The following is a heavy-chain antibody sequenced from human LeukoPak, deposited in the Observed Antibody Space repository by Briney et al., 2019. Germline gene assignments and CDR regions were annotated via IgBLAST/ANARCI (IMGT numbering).Heavy chain of an antibody. CDR1: GFTFSSYS. V-gene: IGHV3-21*01. J-gene: IGHJ4*02. Sequence: GGSLRLSCAASGFTFSSYSMNWVRQAPGKGLEWVSSISSSSSYIYYADSVKGRFTISRDNAKNSLYLQMNSLRAEDTAVYYCARAETYYYDSSGYPNDYWGQGTLVTVSS. CDR3: ARAETYYYDSSGYPNDY. D-gene: IGHD3-22*01. CDR2: ISSSSSYI.